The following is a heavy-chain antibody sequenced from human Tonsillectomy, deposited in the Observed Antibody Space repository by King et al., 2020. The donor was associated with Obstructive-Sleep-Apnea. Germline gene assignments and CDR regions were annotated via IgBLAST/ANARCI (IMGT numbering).Heavy chain of an antibody. V-gene: IGHV5-51*01. J-gene: IGHJ1*01. D-gene: IGHD1-26*01. CDR3: ATQPLIVGAIRADIYFQH. CDR1: GYSFTSYW. CDR2: IYPGDSDT. Sequence: QLVQSGAEVKKPGESLKISCKGSGYSFTSYWIGWVRQMPGKGLEWMGIIYPGDSDTRYSPSFQGQVTISADKSISTAYLQWSSLKASDTAMYYCATQPLIVGAIRADIYFQHWGQGTLVTVSS.